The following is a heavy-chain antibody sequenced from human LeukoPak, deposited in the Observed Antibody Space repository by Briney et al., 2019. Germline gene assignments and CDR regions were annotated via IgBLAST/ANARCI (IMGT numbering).Heavy chain of an antibody. J-gene: IGHJ6*02. V-gene: IGHV3-66*01. CDR3: ARDVGSSWGYYYYGMDV. CDR1: GFIVSSNY. Sequence: QPGGSLRLSCAASGFIVSSNYMSWVRQAPGKGLEWVSVIYSGGSTYYADSVKGRFTISRDNSKNTLYLQMNSLRAEDTAVYYCARDVGSSWGYYYYGMDVWGQGTTVTVSS. D-gene: IGHD6-13*01. CDR2: IYSGGST.